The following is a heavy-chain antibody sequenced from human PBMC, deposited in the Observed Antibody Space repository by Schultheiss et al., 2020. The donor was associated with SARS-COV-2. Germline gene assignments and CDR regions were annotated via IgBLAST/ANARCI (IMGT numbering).Heavy chain of an antibody. Sequence: GGSLRLSCAASGLTFSDIYMSWIRQAPGKGLEWVGRIKSKTDGGTTDYAAPVKGRFTISREDSKNTLYLQMNSLKTDDTAVYYCTTDPFGYYDSSGYYPSDYWGQGALVTVSS. V-gene: IGHV3-15*01. CDR3: TTDPFGYYDSSGYYPSDY. J-gene: IGHJ4*02. D-gene: IGHD3-22*01. CDR2: IKSKTDGGTT. CDR1: GLTFSDIY.